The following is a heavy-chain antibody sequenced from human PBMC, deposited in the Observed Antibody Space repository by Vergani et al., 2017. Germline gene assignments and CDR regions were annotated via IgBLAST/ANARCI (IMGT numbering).Heavy chain of an antibody. V-gene: IGHV4-38-2*01. D-gene: IGHD3-10*01. J-gene: IGHJ4*02. CDR2: IYRTGRT. CDR3: AVRPRVNLVGGEIVTKRTFDY. CDR1: GFSIDNGYY. Sequence: QVQLQESGPGLVKPSETLSLTCAVSGFSIDNGYYWDWIRQPPGKGLEWIGSIYRTGRTHFNPSLKSRVTISVDTSNNHFSLRLNSLTAADTAMYYCAVRPRVNLVGGEIVTKRTFDYWSQGSLVTVSS.